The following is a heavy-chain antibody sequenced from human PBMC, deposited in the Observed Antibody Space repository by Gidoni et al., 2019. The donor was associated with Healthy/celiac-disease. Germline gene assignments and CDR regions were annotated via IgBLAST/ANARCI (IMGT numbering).Heavy chain of an antibody. V-gene: IGHV1-46*01. CDR2: INPSGGST. Sequence: QVQLVQSGAEVKKPGASVKVSCKASGYTFTSYYMHWVRQAPGQGLEWMGIINPSGGSTSYAQKFQGRVTMTRDTSTSTVYMELSSLRSEDTAVYYCARGPRYNWNHPEPLQSFDYWGQGTLVTVSS. J-gene: IGHJ4*02. CDR1: GYTFTSYY. CDR3: ARGPRYNWNHPEPLQSFDY. D-gene: IGHD1-20*01.